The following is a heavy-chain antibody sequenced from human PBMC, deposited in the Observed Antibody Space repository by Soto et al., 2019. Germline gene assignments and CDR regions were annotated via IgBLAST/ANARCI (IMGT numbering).Heavy chain of an antibody. CDR3: ARDATDYDFWSGYYALRPLDY. J-gene: IGHJ4*02. Sequence: PGGSLRLSCAASGFTFSSYGMHWVRQAPGKGLEWVAVIWYDGSNKYHADSVKGRFTISRDNSKNTLYLQMNSLRAEDTAVYYCARDATDYDFWSGYYALRPLDYWGQGTLVTVSS. V-gene: IGHV3-33*01. CDR1: GFTFSSYG. CDR2: IWYDGSNK. D-gene: IGHD3-3*01.